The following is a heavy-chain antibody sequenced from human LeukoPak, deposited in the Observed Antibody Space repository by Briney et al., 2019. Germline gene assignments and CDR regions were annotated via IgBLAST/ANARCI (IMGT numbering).Heavy chain of an antibody. CDR3: ARDLEDIVVVVAATLDY. J-gene: IGHJ4*02. CDR2: MSYDGSNK. CDR1: GFTFCSYA. V-gene: IGHV3-30-3*01. Sequence: GGSLRLSCAASGFTFCSYAMDWVRQAPGKGLEWVAVMSYDGSNKYYADSVKGRFTISRDNSKNTLYLQMNSLRAEDTAVYYCARDLEDIVVVVAATLDYWGQGTLVTVSS. D-gene: IGHD2-15*01.